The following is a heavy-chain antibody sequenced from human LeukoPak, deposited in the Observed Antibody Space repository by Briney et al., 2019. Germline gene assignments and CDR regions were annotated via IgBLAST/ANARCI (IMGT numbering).Heavy chain of an antibody. Sequence: SETLSLTCTVSGGSISSSSYYWGWIRQPPGKGLEWIGSIYYSGSTYYNPSLKSRVTISVDTSKNQFSLKLSSVTAADTAVYYCARDIIAVAGKGAFDIWGQGTMVTVSS. CDR3: ARDIIAVAGKGAFDI. J-gene: IGHJ3*02. D-gene: IGHD6-19*01. V-gene: IGHV4-39*07. CDR1: GGSISSSSYY. CDR2: IYYSGST.